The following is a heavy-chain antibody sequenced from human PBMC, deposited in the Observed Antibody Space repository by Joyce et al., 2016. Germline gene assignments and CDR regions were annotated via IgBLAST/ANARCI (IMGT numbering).Heavy chain of an antibody. J-gene: IGHJ4*02. Sequence: EVQVAEYGGGLVKPGGSLRLPRAASGFTFNVAWMTWVRQAPGKGLEWVGRIKSKARGETTEYAAPVKGRFTISRDDSKNTVSLQMNGLRTEDTAVYFCAADVAEVGFGELDHWGQGTLVTVSS. CDR1: GFTFNVAW. CDR2: IKSKARGETT. V-gene: IGHV3-15*01. D-gene: IGHD3-10*01. CDR3: AADVAEVGFGELDH.